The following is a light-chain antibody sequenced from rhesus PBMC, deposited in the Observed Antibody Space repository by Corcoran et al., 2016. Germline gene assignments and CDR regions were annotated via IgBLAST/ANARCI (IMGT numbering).Light chain of an antibody. CDR2: QAS. V-gene: IGKV1-74*01. CDR1: ENVNNY. CDR3: QHNDDTPLT. Sequence: DIQMTQSPSSLSASVGDRVTITCRTSENVNNYLNWYQQKPGKAPKLLIYQASTLQSGVTSRFSGSGSGTDYTFTISSLQSEDVATYYCQHNDDTPLTFGGGTKVEIK. J-gene: IGKJ4*01.